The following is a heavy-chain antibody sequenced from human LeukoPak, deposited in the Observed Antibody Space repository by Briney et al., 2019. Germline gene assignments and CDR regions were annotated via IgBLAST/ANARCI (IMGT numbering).Heavy chain of an antibody. CDR1: GGSISSYY. D-gene: IGHD3-22*01. CDR2: IYHSGST. J-gene: IGHJ5*02. CDR3: ARDIPDDSGGFLKYNWFDP. V-gene: IGHV4-38-2*02. Sequence: PSETLSLTCTVSGGSISSYYWSWIRQPPGKGLEWIASIYHSGSTYYNPSLKSRVTISVDTSKKQFSLRLSSVTAADTAVYYCARDIPDDSGGFLKYNWFDPWGQGTLVTVSS.